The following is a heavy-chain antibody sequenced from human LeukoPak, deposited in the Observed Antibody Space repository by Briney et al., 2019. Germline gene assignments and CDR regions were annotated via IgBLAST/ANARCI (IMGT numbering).Heavy chain of an antibody. D-gene: IGHD1-1*01. CDR1: GFTFSSYE. V-gene: IGHV3-48*03. CDR2: ISSSSSTI. CDR3: ARDGQPGYYYYYYMDV. J-gene: IGHJ6*03. Sequence: PGGSLRLSCAASGFTFSSYEMNWVRQAPGKGLEWVSYISSSSSTIYYADSVKGRFTISRDNAKNSLYLQMNSLRAEDTAVYYCARDGQPGYYYYYYMDVWGKGTTVTVSS.